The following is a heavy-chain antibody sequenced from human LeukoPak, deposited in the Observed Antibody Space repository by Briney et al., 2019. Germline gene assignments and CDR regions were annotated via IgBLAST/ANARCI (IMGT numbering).Heavy chain of an antibody. CDR3: ATSSGRDGYCSGGSCLNWFDP. J-gene: IGHJ5*02. CDR2: INHSGST. CDR1: GGSFSGYY. V-gene: IGHV4-34*01. D-gene: IGHD2-15*01. Sequence: SETLSLTCAVYGGSFSGYYWSWIRQPPGKGLEWIGEINHSGSTNYNPSLKSRVTISVDTSKNQFSLKLSSVTAADTAVYYCATSSGRDGYCSGGSCLNWFDPWGQGTLVTVSS.